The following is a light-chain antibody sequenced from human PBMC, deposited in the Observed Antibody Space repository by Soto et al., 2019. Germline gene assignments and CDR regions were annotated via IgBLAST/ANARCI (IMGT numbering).Light chain of an antibody. V-gene: IGKV3-15*01. CDR2: GAF. J-gene: IGKJ1*01. Sequence: EIVMTHSPVALSVSPGESDTLSCIASQSVRSNLAWYQQKHGQADSLLIYGAFTRATGIPARFSGSGSGTEFTITISSLQAEDVALYYGQQYNNWPLTFGQGTKGDI. CDR1: QSVRSN. CDR3: QQYNNWPLT.